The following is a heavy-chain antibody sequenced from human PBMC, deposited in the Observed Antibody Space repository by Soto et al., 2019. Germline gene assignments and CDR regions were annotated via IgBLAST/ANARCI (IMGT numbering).Heavy chain of an antibody. CDR3: ARCSSASCYDNLYY. CDR2: VNPSGGST. V-gene: IGHV1-46*03. D-gene: IGHD2-2*01. CDR1: GYTFTSYY. J-gene: IGHJ4*02. Sequence: ASVKVSCKASGYTFTSYYIHWVRQAPGQGLEWMGLVNPSGGSTSYAQNFQGRVTMTRDTSTSTVYMELSSLGSEDTAVYYCARCSSASCYDNLYYWGQGTLVTAPQ.